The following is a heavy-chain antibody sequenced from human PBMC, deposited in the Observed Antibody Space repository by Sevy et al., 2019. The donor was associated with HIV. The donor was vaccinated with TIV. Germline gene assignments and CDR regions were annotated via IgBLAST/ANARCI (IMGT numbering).Heavy chain of an antibody. D-gene: IGHD5-12*01. CDR3: AEFIGATEDYYYYGMDV. CDR2: INPNSGGT. V-gene: IGHV1-2*02. CDR1: GYTFTGYY. J-gene: IGHJ6*02. Sequence: ASVKVSCKASGYTFTGYYMHWVRQAPGQGLEWMGWINPNSGGTNYAQKFQGRVTMTRDTSISTAYMELGRLRSDDTALYYCAEFIGATEDYYYYGMDVWGQGTTVTVSS.